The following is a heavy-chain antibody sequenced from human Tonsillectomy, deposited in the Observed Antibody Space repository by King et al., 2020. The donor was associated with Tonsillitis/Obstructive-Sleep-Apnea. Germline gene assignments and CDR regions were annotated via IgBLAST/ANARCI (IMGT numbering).Heavy chain of an antibody. J-gene: IGHJ6*03. CDR3: ARSTSDSGGDYYYYMDV. D-gene: IGHD4-17*01. CDR1: GFTFSDYY. CDR2: ISTSSSYT. Sequence: VRLVESGGGLVKPGGSLRLSCAASGFTFSDYYMSWIRQAPGKGLEWVSYISTSSSYTNYADSVKGRFTISRDNAKNSLYLQMNSLRAEDTAVDYCARSTSDSGGDYYYYMDVWGKGTTVTVSS. V-gene: IGHV3-11*05.